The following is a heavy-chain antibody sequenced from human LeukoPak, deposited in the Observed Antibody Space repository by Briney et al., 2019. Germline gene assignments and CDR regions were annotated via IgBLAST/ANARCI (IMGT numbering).Heavy chain of an antibody. V-gene: IGHV3-30*02. J-gene: IGHJ4*02. CDR2: IRFDSNK. Sequence: PGGSLRLSCATSGFTFSSYGMHWVRQAPGKGLEWVAFIRFDSNKYYTDSVKGRFTISRDNSKNTLYLQMNSLRAEDTAVYYGAKTGSYYFDYWGQRTLVTVSS. CDR1: GFTFSSYG. CDR3: AKTGSYYFDY. D-gene: IGHD6-6*01.